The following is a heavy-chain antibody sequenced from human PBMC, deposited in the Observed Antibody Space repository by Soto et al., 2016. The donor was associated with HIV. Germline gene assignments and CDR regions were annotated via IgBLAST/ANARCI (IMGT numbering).Heavy chain of an antibody. V-gene: IGHV1-2*02. J-gene: IGHJ4*02. CDR1: GYTFTGYY. D-gene: IGHD3-22*01. Sequence: QVQLVQSGAEVKKPGASVKVSCKASGYTFTGYYMHWVRQAPGQGLEWMGWINPNSAGTNYAQKFQGRVTMTRDTSISTAYMDLSRLRSDDTAVYYCARDRSAYYDSSGYYYGAHFDYWGQGTLVTVSS. CDR2: INPNSAGT. CDR3: ARDRSAYYDSSGYYYGAHFDY.